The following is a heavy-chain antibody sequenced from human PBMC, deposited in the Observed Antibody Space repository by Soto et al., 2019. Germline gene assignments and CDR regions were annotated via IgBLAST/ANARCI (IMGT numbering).Heavy chain of an antibody. CDR1: GFTFDDYA. CDR2: ISWNSGSI. CDR3: ARGFSRSWSPPGALDI. D-gene: IGHD6-13*01. Sequence: SLRLSCAASGFTFDDYAMHWGRQAPGKGLEWVSGISWNSGSIGYADSVKGRFTISRDNAKNSLYLQMNSLRAEDTAVYYCARGFSRSWSPPGALDIWGQGPMVTVSS. J-gene: IGHJ3*02. V-gene: IGHV3-9*01.